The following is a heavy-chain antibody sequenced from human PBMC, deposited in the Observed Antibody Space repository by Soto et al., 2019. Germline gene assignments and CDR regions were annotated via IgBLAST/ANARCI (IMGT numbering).Heavy chain of an antibody. Sequence: PSETLSLTCTVSGGSIRSGDYYWSWIRQPPGKGLEWIGYIYYSGSTYYNPSLKSRVTISVDTSKNQFSLKLSSVTAADTAVYYCTVATISHYYYGMDVRGQGTTVTVSS. D-gene: IGHD5-12*01. CDR1: GGSIRSGDYY. CDR2: IYYSGST. CDR3: TVATISHYYYGMDV. J-gene: IGHJ6*02. V-gene: IGHV4-30-4*01.